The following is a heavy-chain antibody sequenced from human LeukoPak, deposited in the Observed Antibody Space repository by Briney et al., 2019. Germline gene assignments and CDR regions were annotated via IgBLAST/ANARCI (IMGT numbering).Heavy chain of an antibody. CDR2: ISGSGDNT. Sequence: GGCLRVSCAASGFTFYTYAMTWVRQAPGKGLEWVSSISGSGDNTYYADSVKGRFTVSRDNSKNTLYLQMNSLRAEDTAVYYCAKTPGDCTGGTCYSFDYWGQGSLVTVSS. D-gene: IGHD2-15*01. CDR3: AKTPGDCTGGTCYSFDY. CDR1: GFTFYTYA. J-gene: IGHJ4*02. V-gene: IGHV3-23*01.